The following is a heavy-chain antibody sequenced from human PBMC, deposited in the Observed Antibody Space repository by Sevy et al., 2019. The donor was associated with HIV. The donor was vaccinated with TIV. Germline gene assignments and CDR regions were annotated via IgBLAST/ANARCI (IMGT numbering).Heavy chain of an antibody. CDR3: VGGVVYGGGAFDI. CDR1: GFSVTSNY. J-gene: IGHJ3*02. CDR2: TFTHGST. Sequence: GGSLRLSCAASGFSVTSNYLSWVRQAPGKGLEWVSITFTHGSTSYSDSVKGRFTISRDNSKDTLYLQMNSLRVEDTAVYDCVGGVVYGGGAFDIWGQGTMVTVSS. V-gene: IGHV3-53*01. D-gene: IGHD2-8*02.